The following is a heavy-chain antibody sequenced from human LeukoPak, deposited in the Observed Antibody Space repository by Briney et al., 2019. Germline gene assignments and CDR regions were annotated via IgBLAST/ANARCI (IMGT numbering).Heavy chain of an antibody. J-gene: IGHJ6*03. V-gene: IGHV1-69*05. CDR1: GGTFSSYA. Sequence: GTPVKVSCKASGGTFSSYAISWVRQAPGQGLEWMGGIIPIFGTANYAQKFQGRVTITTDESTSTAYMELSSLRSEDTAVYYCATHLPYSAEYYYYMDVWGKGTTVTVSS. CDR2: IIPIFGTA. D-gene: IGHD6-13*01. CDR3: ATHLPYSAEYYYYMDV.